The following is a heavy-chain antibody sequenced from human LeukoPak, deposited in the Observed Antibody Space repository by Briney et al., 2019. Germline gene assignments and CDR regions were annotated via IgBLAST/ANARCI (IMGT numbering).Heavy chain of an antibody. D-gene: IGHD3-10*01. Sequence: GESLRISCKGSGYSFTSYWISWVRQMPGKGLEWMGGIDPSDSYTNYSPSFQGHVTISADKSISTAYLQWSSLKASDTAMYYCARLMVRGVTLYYYYGMDVWGKGTTVTVSS. V-gene: IGHV5-10-1*01. CDR3: ARLMVRGVTLYYYYGMDV. J-gene: IGHJ6*04. CDR1: GYSFTSYW. CDR2: IDPSDSYT.